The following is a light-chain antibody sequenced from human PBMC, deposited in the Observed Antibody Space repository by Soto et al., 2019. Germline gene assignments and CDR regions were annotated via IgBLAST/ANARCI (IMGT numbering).Light chain of an antibody. CDR2: EVN. V-gene: IGLV2-14*01. Sequence: QSLLTQPASVSGSLGKSITISCTGTSSDVGSYNFVSWYQQHPDKAPKLMVYEVNNRPSGISNRFSGSKPGNTASLTISGLQSEDEAEYFCSAYAGSTTFVVFGTGTKVTVL. CDR3: SAYAGSTTFVV. J-gene: IGLJ1*01. CDR1: SSDVGSYNF.